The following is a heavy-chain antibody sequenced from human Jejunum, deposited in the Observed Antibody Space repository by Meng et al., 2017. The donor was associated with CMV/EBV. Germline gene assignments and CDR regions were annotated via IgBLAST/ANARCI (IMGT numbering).Heavy chain of an antibody. J-gene: IGHJ4*02. Sequence: QLLPSVAEVKKPCSAVNVSCTSSGGSVNNYAITWVRQAPGQGLEWMGGIIPIFRTPQYAQKFQGRLTITADGPTGTTFMELSSLTSDDTAIYYCARGFSNGYQPFDYWGQGTLVPVSS. V-gene: IGHV1-69*12. D-gene: IGHD2-2*01. CDR2: IIPIFRTP. CDR1: GGSVNNYA. CDR3: ARGFSNGYQPFDY.